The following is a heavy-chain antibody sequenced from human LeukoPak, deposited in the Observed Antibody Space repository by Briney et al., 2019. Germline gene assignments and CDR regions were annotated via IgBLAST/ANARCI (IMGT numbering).Heavy chain of an antibody. CDR2: INHSGST. CDR3: ARVWRGASIAARGGMDV. V-gene: IGHV4-34*01. D-gene: IGHD6-6*01. CDR1: GGSFSGYY. Sequence: SETLSLTCAVYGGSFSGYYWSWIRQPPGKGLEWIGEINHSGSTNYNPSLKSRVTISVDTSKNQFSLKLSSVTAADTAVHYCARVWRGASIAARGGMDVWGQGTTVTVSS. J-gene: IGHJ6*02.